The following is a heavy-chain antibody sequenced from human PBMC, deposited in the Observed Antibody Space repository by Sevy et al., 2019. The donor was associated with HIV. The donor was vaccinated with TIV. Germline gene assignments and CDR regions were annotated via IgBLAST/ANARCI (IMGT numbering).Heavy chain of an antibody. CDR1: GGSISSSSYY. J-gene: IGHJ5*02. CDR2: IYYSGST. V-gene: IGHV4-39*01. CDR3: ARGHGYSSNWGVYWFDP. D-gene: IGHD6-13*01. Sequence: SETLSLTCTVSGGSISSSSYYWGWIRQPPGKGLEWIGSIYYSGSTYYNPSLKSRVTISVDTSKNQFSLKLSSVTAADTAVYYCARGHGYSSNWGVYWFDPWGQGTLVTVSS.